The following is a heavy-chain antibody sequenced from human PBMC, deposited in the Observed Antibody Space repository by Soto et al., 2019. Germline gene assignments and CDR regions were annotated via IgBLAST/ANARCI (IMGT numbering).Heavy chain of an antibody. CDR3: AGSVGYCSGGSCYLFDP. CDR1: GYTFTSYY. Sequence: ASVKVSCKASGYTFTSYYMHWVRLAPGQGLEWMGIINPSGGSTSYAQKFQGRVTMTRGTSTSTVYMELSSLRSEDTAVYYCAGSVGYCSGGSCYLFDPWGQGTLVTVSS. CDR2: INPSGGST. J-gene: IGHJ5*02. V-gene: IGHV1-46*01. D-gene: IGHD2-15*01.